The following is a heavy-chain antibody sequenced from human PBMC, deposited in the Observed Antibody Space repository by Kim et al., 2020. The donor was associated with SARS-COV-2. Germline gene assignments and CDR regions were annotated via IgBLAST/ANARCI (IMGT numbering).Heavy chain of an antibody. CDR2: INPSGGST. D-gene: IGHD6-13*01. J-gene: IGHJ4*02. V-gene: IGHV1-46*01. CDR1: GYTFTSYY. Sequence: ASVKVSCKASGYTFTSYYMHWVRQAPGQGLEWMGIINPSGGSTSYAQKFQGRVSMTRDTSTSTVYMELSSLRSEDTAVYYCARDLYYRSSWYSMGDYWGQGTLVTVSS. CDR3: ARDLYYRSSWYSMGDY.